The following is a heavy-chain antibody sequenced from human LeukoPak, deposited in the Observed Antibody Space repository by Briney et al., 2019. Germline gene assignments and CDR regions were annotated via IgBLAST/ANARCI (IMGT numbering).Heavy chain of an antibody. V-gene: IGHV3-74*03. CDR1: GFTFSSYW. Sequence: GGSLRLSCAASGFTFSSYWMHWVRQAPGKGLVWVSRINTDGSSTTYADSVKGRFTISRDNAKNTLYLEMNSLRAEDTAVYYCATKIFPPSGPPDYSNYDYWGQGTLVTVSS. D-gene: IGHD4-11*01. CDR3: ATKIFPPSGPPDYSNYDY. CDR2: INTDGSST. J-gene: IGHJ4*02.